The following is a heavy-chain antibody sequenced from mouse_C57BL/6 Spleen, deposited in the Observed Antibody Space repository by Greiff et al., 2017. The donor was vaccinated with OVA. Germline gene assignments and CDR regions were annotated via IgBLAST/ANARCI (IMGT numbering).Heavy chain of an antibody. V-gene: IGHV3-6*01. J-gene: IGHJ2*01. Sequence: EVKLMESGPGLVKPSQSLSLTCSVTGYSITSGYYWNWIRQFPGNKLEWMGYISYDGSNNYNPSLKNRISITRDTSKNQFFLKLNTVTTEDTATYYCATIYDGYPFDYWGQGTTLTVSS. D-gene: IGHD2-3*01. CDR3: ATIYDGYPFDY. CDR1: GYSITSGYY. CDR2: ISYDGSN.